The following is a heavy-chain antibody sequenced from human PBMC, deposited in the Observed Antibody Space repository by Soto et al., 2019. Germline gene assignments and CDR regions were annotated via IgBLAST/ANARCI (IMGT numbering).Heavy chain of an antibody. CDR3: AKEGGLSGSYYISSSYYFDY. Sequence: GGALRLSFVGSGFTFSSYLIHWVRQAPGKGLEWVAIISYDGSNTYYADSVKGRFTISRDNSKNTLYLQMNSLRAEDTSVYYCAKEGGLSGSYYISSSYYFDYWGQGTLVTVSS. V-gene: IGHV3-30*18. CDR2: ISYDGSNT. D-gene: IGHD1-26*01. CDR1: GFTFSSYL. J-gene: IGHJ4*02.